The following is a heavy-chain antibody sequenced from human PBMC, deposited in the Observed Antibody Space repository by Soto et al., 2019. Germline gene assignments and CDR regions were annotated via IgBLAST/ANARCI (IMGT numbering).Heavy chain of an antibody. CDR3: AGGGYGNPFDI. CDR2: ISYDGSNK. J-gene: IGHJ3*02. V-gene: IGHV3-30-3*01. D-gene: IGHD3-16*01. CDR1: GFTFSSYA. Sequence: QVQLVESGGGVVQPGTSLRLSCAASGFTFSSYAMHWVRQAPGKGLEWVAVISYDGSNKYYADSVKGRFTISRDNSKNTLYLQMNSLRVEDTAVYYCAGGGYGNPFDIWGQGTMVTVSS.